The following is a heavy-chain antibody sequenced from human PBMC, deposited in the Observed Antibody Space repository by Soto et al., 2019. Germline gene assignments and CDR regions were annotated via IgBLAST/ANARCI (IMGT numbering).Heavy chain of an antibody. V-gene: IGHV3-66*01. D-gene: IGHD3-10*01. Sequence: GGSLRLSCAASGFTVSSNYMSWVRQAPGKGLEWVSVIYSGGSTYYADSVKGRFTISRGNSKNTLYLQMNSLRAEDTAVYYCVKDLLAASLWFGETRLAWGQGTLVTVSS. CDR1: GFTVSSNY. CDR2: IYSGGST. CDR3: VKDLLAASLWFGETRLA. J-gene: IGHJ4*02.